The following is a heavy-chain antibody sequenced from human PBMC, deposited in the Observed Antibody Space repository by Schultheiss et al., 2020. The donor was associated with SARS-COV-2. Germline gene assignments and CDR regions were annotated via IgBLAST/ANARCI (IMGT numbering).Heavy chain of an antibody. Sequence: ASVKVSCKASGGTFSSYTISWVRQAPGQGLEWMGWISAYNGNTNYAQKLQGRVTMTTDTSTSTVYMELSSLRSEDTAVYYCARDFGFGELLYGMDVWGQGTTVTVSS. V-gene: IGHV1-18*01. CDR2: ISAYNGNT. D-gene: IGHD3-10*01. J-gene: IGHJ6*02. CDR1: GGTFSSYT. CDR3: ARDFGFGELLYGMDV.